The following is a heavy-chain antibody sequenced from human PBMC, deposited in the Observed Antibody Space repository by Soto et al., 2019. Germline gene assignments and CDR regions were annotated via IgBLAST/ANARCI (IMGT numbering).Heavy chain of an antibody. Sequence: GGSLRLSCAATGFTFGFNALSWVRQAPGKGLEWVSSISAGGVPTNYADSVRGRFTISRDNSKNTLYLQMNSLRAEDTAVYYCAKDHNYDFWSGYNYWGQGTLVTVSA. D-gene: IGHD3-3*01. CDR1: GFTFGFNA. CDR3: AKDHNYDFWSGYNY. V-gene: IGHV3-23*01. J-gene: IGHJ4*02. CDR2: ISAGGVPT.